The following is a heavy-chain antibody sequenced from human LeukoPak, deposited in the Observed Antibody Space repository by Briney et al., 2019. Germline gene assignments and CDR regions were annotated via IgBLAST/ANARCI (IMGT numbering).Heavy chain of an antibody. D-gene: IGHD6-19*01. CDR1: GGSIRSSSYY. J-gene: IGHJ4*02. CDR3: ARQVVAVAGAGYFDY. CDR2: IYYSGST. Sequence: SETLFLTCTVSGGSIRSSSYYWGWIRQPPGKGLEWIGSIYYSGSTYYNASLKSRGTISVDTSKNQFSLKLNSVTAADTAVYFCARQVVAVAGAGYFDYWGRGTVVTVSS. V-gene: IGHV4-39*01.